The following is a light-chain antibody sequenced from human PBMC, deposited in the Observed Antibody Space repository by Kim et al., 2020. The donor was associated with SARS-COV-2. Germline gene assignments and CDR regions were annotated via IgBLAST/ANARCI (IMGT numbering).Light chain of an antibody. CDR3: LLSYSGARV. CDR2: DTN. J-gene: IGLJ2*01. CDR1: TGAVTSGHY. V-gene: IGLV7-46*01. Sequence: QAVVTQEPSLTVSPGGTVTLTCYSSTGAVTSGHYPYWFQQKPGQAPRTLIFDTNNKHSWTPARFSGSLLGGKAALTLSGAQSEDEAEYYCLLSYSGARVFGGGTQLTVL.